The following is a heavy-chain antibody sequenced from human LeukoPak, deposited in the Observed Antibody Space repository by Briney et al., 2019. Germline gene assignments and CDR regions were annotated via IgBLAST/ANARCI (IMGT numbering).Heavy chain of an antibody. Sequence: PSETLSLTCTVSGGSISSYYWSWIRQPPGKGLEWIGYIYYSGTTNYNPSLKSRVTILVDTSKNQFSLNLSSVTAADTAVYYCARRGIAAAGYDYWGQGTLVAVSS. D-gene: IGHD6-13*01. CDR3: ARRGIAAAGYDY. CDR1: GGSISSYY. CDR2: IYYSGTT. J-gene: IGHJ4*02. V-gene: IGHV4-59*08.